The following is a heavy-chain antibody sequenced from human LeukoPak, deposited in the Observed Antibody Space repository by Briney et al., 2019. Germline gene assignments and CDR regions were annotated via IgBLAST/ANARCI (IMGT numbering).Heavy chain of an antibody. V-gene: IGHV1-46*01. D-gene: IGHD1-7*01. CDR3: ARVSSQSWNLTAPFDS. J-gene: IGHJ4*02. Sequence: ASGKVSCKASGYTFTSHYMHWVRQAPGQGLEWRGIINPTGGSTIYAQKFQGRVTMSRDTSTGTVHMELSSLTSEDTAMYYCARVSSQSWNLTAPFDSWGQGTQVTVSS. CDR1: GYTFTSHY. CDR2: INPTGGST.